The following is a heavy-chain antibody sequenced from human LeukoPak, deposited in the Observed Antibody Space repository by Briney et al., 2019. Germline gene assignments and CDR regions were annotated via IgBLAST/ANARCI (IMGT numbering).Heavy chain of an antibody. CDR2: INWNSVHI. Sequence: GGSLRLSCTASGFNFNDYDINWVRQVPGKGLEWVSGINWNSVHIGYADSVRGRFTISRDNAQRSVYLQIFSLRPEDTALYYCSTSRPDRFLDSWGQGTLVTVSS. J-gene: IGHJ4*02. V-gene: IGHV3-9*01. CDR3: STSRPDRFLDS. CDR1: GFNFNDYD. D-gene: IGHD1-14*01.